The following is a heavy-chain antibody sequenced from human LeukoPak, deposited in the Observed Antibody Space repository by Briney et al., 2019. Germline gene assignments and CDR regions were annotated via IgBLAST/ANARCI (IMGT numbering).Heavy chain of an antibody. Sequence: PGGSLRLSCAASGFTFSTFAMIWVRQPPGKGLEWVSSIFPNGGEIHYADSVKGRFTISRDNAKNSLYLQMNSLRAEGTAVYYCARSSRELGGYAPWELMPPFDYWGQGTLVTVSS. V-gene: IGHV3-21*01. D-gene: IGHD1-7*01. CDR1: GFTFSTFA. CDR2: IFPNGGEI. CDR3: ARSSRELGGYAPWELMPPFDY. J-gene: IGHJ4*02.